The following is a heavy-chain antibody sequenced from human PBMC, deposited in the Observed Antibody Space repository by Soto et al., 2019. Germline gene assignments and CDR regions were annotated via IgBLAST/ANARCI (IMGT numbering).Heavy chain of an antibody. V-gene: IGHV1-69*15. CDR3: AKDGGADGYFGNWLDP. Sequence: QVQLVQSGAEVKKPGSSVKVSCKASGGTFSNYAITWVRQAPGQGLEWVGRIIPIFGTTNVAQKFQGRVTITADESTTTANMVLSGLRSDDTAVYYCAKDGGADGYFGNWLDPWGQGTLVTVSS. D-gene: IGHD5-12*01. J-gene: IGHJ5*02. CDR1: GGTFSNYA. CDR2: IIPIFGTT.